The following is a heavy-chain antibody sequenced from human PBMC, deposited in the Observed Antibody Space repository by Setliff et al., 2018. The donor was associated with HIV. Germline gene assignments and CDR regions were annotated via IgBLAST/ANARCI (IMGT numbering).Heavy chain of an antibody. D-gene: IGHD7-27*01. J-gene: IGHJ3*02. V-gene: IGHV3-48*01. Sequence: PGGSLRLSCAASGFTLSNFWMNWVRQSPGKGLEWVSYIRSGSGTVYYADSVRGRFTMSRDNAKNSLYLQMNSLRAEDTAVYYCARDWPGYGFDIWGQGTMVTVSS. CDR1: GFTLSNFW. CDR2: IRSGSGTV. CDR3: ARDWPGYGFDI.